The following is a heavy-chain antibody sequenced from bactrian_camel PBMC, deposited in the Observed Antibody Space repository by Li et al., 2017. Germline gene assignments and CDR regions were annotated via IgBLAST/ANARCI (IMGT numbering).Heavy chain of an antibody. J-gene: IGHJ6*01. CDR2: IYTGNGHT. V-gene: IGHV3S1*01. CDR1: GYPYRTNC. Sequence: HVQLVESGGGSVHAGGSLRLSCVASGYPYRTNCMGWFRQAPGKEREGVASIYTGNGHTYYADSVKGRFTISQDNGKNAVYLQMDSLKPEDTAMYYCAQDRGGRCYYVDSVDPGDFDIWGQGTQVTVS. CDR3: AQDRGGRCYYVDSVDPGDFDI. D-gene: IGHD2*01.